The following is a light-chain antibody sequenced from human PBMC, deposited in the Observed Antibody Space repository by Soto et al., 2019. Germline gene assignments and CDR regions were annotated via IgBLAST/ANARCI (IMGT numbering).Light chain of an antibody. V-gene: IGLV2-14*03. CDR2: DVN. Sequence: QSALTQPASVSGSPGQSITISCTGTSSDVGAYNYVSWYQQHPGKAPKLIIYDVNNRPSGVSNRFSGSKSGNTASLTISGLQADDEADYYCSSFTRSSTRVVFGAGTKLTVL. CDR3: SSFTRSSTRVV. CDR1: SSDVGAYNY. J-gene: IGLJ1*01.